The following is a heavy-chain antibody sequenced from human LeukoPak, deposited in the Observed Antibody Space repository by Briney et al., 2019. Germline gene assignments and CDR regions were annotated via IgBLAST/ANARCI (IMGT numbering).Heavy chain of an antibody. CDR3: ARGRDGSYSGPNLHYFDY. D-gene: IGHD5-12*01. J-gene: IGHJ4*02. CDR1: GGTFSSYA. CDR2: IIPILGIA. V-gene: IGHV1-69*04. Sequence: GASVKVSCKASGGTFSSYAISWVRQAPGQGLEWMGRIIPILGIANYAQKFQGRVTITADKSTSTAYMELSSLRSEDTAVYYCARGRDGSYSGPNLHYFDYWGQGTLVTVSS.